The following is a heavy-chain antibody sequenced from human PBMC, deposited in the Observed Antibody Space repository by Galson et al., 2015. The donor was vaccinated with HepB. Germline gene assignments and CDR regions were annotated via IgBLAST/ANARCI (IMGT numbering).Heavy chain of an antibody. J-gene: IGHJ4*02. CDR1: GGSISSYY. CDR2: IYYSGST. CDR3: ARYGVAVAGTLERGADSYYFDY. Sequence: LSLTCTVSGGSISSYYWSWIRQPPGKGLEWIGYIYYSGSTNYNPSLKSRVTISVDTSKNQFSLKLSSVTAADTAVYYCARYGVAVAGTLERGADSYYFDYWGQGTLVTVSS. V-gene: IGHV4-59*01. D-gene: IGHD6-19*01.